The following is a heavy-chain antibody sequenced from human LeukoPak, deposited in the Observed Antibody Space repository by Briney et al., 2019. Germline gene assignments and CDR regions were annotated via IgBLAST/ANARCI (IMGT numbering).Heavy chain of an antibody. D-gene: IGHD6-13*01. CDR2: IYYSGST. CDR3: ARVQQLLYYYYYMDV. V-gene: IGHV4-59*12. CDR1: GGSISSYY. Sequence: SETLSLTCTVSGGSISSYYWSWIRQPPGKGLEWIGYIYYSGSTNYNPSLKSRVTISVDTSKNQFSLKLSSVTAADTAVYYCARVQQLLYYYYYMDVWGKGTTVTVSS. J-gene: IGHJ6*03.